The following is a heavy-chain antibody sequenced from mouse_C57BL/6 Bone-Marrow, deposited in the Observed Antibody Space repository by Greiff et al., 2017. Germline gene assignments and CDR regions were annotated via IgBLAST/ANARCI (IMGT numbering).Heavy chain of an antibody. J-gene: IGHJ2*01. CDR2: IYPGGGYT. Sequence: VKLMESGAELVRPGTSVKMSCKASGYTFTNYWIGWAKQRPGHGLEWIGDIYPGGGYTNYNEKFKGKATLTADKSSSTAYMQFSSLTSEDSAIYYCARGEGPLFDYWGQGTTLTVSS. CDR3: ARGEGPLFDY. CDR1: GYTFTNYW. V-gene: IGHV1-63*01.